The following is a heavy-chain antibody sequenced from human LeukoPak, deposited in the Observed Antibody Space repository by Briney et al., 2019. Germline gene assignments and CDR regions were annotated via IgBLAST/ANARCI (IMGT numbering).Heavy chain of an antibody. CDR2: TYYRSEWYF. CDR3: TRVHNHGGNSD. D-gene: IGHD4-23*01. CDR1: GDXFSSNSVG. V-gene: IGHV6-1*01. J-gene: IGHJ4*02. Sequence: SQTLSLTCAISGDXFSSNSVGWNWIRQSPSRGLEWLGRTYYRSEWYFNYAASVKSRMTISPDTSRNQLSLQLNFVTPEDTAVYYCTRVHNHGGNSDWGQGTLVTVSS.